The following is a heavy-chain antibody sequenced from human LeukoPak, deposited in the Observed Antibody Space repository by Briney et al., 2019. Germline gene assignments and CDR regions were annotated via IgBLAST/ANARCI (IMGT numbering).Heavy chain of an antibody. Sequence: GCLRLACAAAGFTFSSNWMSWVRQAPGRGRGWVANTKQDGSEKYYVDCVKGLFTISRDNAKYSVYLQMTSLRAEDKAGYYCARDEGSSENWNYAQYWGQGTLVTVSS. CDR3: ARDEGSSENWNYAQY. CDR1: GFTFSSNW. J-gene: IGHJ4*02. V-gene: IGHV3-7*01. CDR2: TKQDGSEK. D-gene: IGHD1-7*01.